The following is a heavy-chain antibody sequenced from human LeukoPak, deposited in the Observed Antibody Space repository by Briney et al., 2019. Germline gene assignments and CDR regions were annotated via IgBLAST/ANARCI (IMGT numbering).Heavy chain of an antibody. V-gene: IGHV3-23*01. CDR2: ISNGKT. CDR3: VREAGYCAPVCVKTNWFDP. J-gene: IGHJ5*02. CDR1: GFPFSSHA. Sequence: GGSLRLSCAASGFPFSSHAMGWVRQPPGKGLEWVAAISNGKTYYADSVRGRFAISRDDSTNTVYLHMNSLRDEDTALYHCVREAGYCAPVCVKTNWFDPWGQGTLVTVSS. D-gene: IGHD2-15*01.